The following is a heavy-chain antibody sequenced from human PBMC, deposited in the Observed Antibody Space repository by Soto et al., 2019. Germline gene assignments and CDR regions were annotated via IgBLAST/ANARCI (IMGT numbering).Heavy chain of an antibody. Sequence: PGGSLRLSCGASGFTFSEYAMRWVRHAPGKGLEWVSGISCSGGSTDYADSVKGQFTISRDNSKNSLYLQMNSLRAEDTALYYCAKDRGFWPNLVFSWGQGTAVTVSS. CDR3: AKDRGFWPNLVFS. CDR2: ISCSGGST. V-gene: IGHV3-23*01. D-gene: IGHD3-3*01. J-gene: IGHJ5*01. CDR1: GFTFSEYA.